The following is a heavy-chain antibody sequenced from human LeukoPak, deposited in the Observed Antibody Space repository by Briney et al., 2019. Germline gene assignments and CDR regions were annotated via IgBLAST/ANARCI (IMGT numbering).Heavy chain of an antibody. J-gene: IGHJ5*02. CDR3: VREAGYCAPVCVKTNWFDP. CDR1: GFPFSSHA. D-gene: IGHD2-15*01. Sequence: GSLRLSCAASGFPFSSHAMSWVRQPPGKGLEWVAAISNGKTYYADSVRGRFAISRDDSTNTVYLHMNSLRDEDTALYHCVREAGYCAPVCVKTNWFDPWGQGTLVTVSS. V-gene: IGHV3-23*01. CDR2: ISNGKT.